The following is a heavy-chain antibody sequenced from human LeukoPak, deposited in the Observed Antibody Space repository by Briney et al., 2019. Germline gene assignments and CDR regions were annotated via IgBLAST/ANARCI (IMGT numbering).Heavy chain of an antibody. D-gene: IGHD1-26*01. CDR3: ARDGERGQYYFDY. J-gene: IGHJ4*02. V-gene: IGHV3-7*01. CDR1: GFTFSSYW. CDR2: IKQDGSEK. Sequence: PGGSLRLSCAASGFTFSSYWMSWVRQAPGKGLEGVANIKQDGSEKYYVDSVKGRFTISRDNAKNSLYLQMNSLRAEDTAVYYCARDGERGQYYFDYWGQGTLVTVSS.